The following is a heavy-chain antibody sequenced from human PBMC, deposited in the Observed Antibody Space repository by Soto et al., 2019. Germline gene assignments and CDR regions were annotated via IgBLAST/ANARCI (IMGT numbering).Heavy chain of an antibody. Sequence: PSETLSLTCTVSGGSSSSYYWSWIRQPPGKGLEWIGYIYYSGSTNYNPSLKSRVTISVDTSKNQFSLKLSSVTAADTAVYYCARAPYVYSSTNNWFDPWGQGTLVTVSS. CDR1: GGSSSSYY. D-gene: IGHD6-13*01. CDR3: ARAPYVYSSTNNWFDP. CDR2: IYYSGST. J-gene: IGHJ5*02. V-gene: IGHV4-59*01.